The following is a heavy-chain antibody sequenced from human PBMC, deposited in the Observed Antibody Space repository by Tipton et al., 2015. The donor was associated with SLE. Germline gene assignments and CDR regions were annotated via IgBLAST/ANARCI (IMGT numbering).Heavy chain of an antibody. CDR2: ISNRGST. CDR1: GDSITNHY. D-gene: IGHD1-26*01. V-gene: IGHV4-59*11. J-gene: IGHJ4*02. Sequence: TLSLTCTVSGDSITNHYWSWIRQSPGKGLEWIGFISNRGSTDYNPSLKTRVTISVDTSKNDFSLRLTSVTAADTAVYYCARSLLTYTRSPHFFDFWGQGTLVTVSS. CDR3: ARSLLTYTRSPHFFDF.